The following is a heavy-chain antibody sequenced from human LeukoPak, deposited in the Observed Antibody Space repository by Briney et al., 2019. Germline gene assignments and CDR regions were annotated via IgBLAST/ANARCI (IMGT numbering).Heavy chain of an antibody. J-gene: IGHJ6*02. V-gene: IGHV3-23*01. CDR3: AKDPRIRSAYYYYGMDV. Sequence: GGSLRLSSAASGFTFSSYAMSWVRQAPGKGLEWVSAISGSGGSTYYADSVKGRFTISRDNSKNTLYLQMNSLRAEDTAVYYCAKDPRIRSAYYYYGMDVWGQGTTVTVSS. D-gene: IGHD2/OR15-2a*01. CDR2: ISGSGGST. CDR1: GFTFSSYA.